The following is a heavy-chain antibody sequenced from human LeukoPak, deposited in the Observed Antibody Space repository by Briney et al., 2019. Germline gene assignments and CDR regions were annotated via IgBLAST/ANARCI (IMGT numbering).Heavy chain of an antibody. CDR1: GYTFTNYA. CDR2: MNAANGNT. V-gene: IGHV1-3*01. D-gene: IGHD3-10*01. CDR3: ARVILLWFGESPFDY. Sequence: GASVKVSCKASGYTFTNYAIHWVRLAPGQRLEWMGWMNAANGNTKYSQKFQGRVTITRDTSASTAYMELSSLRSEDTAVYYCARVILLWFGESPFDYWGQGTLVTVSS. J-gene: IGHJ4*02.